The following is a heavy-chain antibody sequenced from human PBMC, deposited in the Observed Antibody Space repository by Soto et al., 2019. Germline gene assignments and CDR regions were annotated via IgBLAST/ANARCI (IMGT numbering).Heavy chain of an antibody. J-gene: IGHJ4*02. D-gene: IGHD2-21*02. CDR1: GFTFSSYE. V-gene: IGHV3-48*03. Sequence: VQLVESGGGLVQPGGSLRLSCAASGFTFSSYEMNWVRQAPGKGLEWVSYISSSGSTRYYADSVKGRFTISRDNARNSLYLQMNSLRAEDTAVYYCARAYCGGDCYWDYWGQGTLVTVSS. CDR2: ISSSGSTR. CDR3: ARAYCGGDCYWDY.